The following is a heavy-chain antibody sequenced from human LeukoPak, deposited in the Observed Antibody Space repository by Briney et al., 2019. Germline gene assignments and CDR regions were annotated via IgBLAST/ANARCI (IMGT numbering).Heavy chain of an antibody. D-gene: IGHD3-10*01. CDR1: GYTFTTYA. CDR3: ARPYYYGSALGY. Sequence: GASVKVSCKTSGYTFTTYAINWVRQAPGQGLEWMGWISVDSGNTNYAQKFQGRVTMTTDTSTSTAYMELRSLRSDDTAVYYCARPYYYGSALGYWGQGTLVTVSS. V-gene: IGHV1-18*01. J-gene: IGHJ4*02. CDR2: ISVDSGNT.